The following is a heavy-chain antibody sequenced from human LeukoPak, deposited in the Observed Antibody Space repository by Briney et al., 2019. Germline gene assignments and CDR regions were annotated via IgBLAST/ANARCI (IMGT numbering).Heavy chain of an antibody. CDR2: IYPDNSDT. CDR1: GYSFTTYW. J-gene: IGHJ6*02. V-gene: IGHV5-51*01. Sequence: GESLKISCKGSGYSFTTYWIAWVRQMPGKGLEWMGIIYPDNSDTRYNPSFQGQVTISADKSITTTYLQWSSLKASDTAIYYCTREAVSPTVGPSYGTDVWGQGTTVTVSS. D-gene: IGHD1-26*01. CDR3: TREAVSPTVGPSYGTDV.